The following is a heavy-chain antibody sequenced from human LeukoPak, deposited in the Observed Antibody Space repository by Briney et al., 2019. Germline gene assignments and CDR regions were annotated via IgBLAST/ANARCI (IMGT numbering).Heavy chain of an antibody. CDR3: YGGDDAFDI. J-gene: IGHJ3*02. CDR1: GFTFSSYG. D-gene: IGHD3-10*01. Sequence: GSLRLSCAAPGFTFSSYGMHWVRQAPGKGLEWVAVISYDGSNKYYADSVKGRFTISRDNSKNTLYLQMNSLRAEDTAVYYCYGGDDAFDIWGQGTMVTVSS. V-gene: IGHV3-30*03. CDR2: ISYDGSNK.